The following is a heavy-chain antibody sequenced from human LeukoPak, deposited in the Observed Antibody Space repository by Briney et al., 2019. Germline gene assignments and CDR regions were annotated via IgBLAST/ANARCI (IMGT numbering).Heavy chain of an antibody. V-gene: IGHV4-59*01. D-gene: IGHD6-13*01. CDR2: IYYSGTT. CDR1: GGSISSYY. J-gene: IGHJ4*02. CDR3: ARGVYIAAAQYGY. Sequence: PSETLSLTCTVSGGSISSYYWSWIRQPPGKGLEWIGYIYYSGTTNYNPSLKSRVTISADTSKNQFSLKLSSVTAADTAVYYCARGVYIAAAQYGYRGQGTLVTVSS.